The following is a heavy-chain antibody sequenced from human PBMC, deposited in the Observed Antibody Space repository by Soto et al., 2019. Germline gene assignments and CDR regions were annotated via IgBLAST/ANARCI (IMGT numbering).Heavy chain of an antibody. Sequence: SETLSLTCTVSGGSVSSGSYYWSWIRQPPGKGLEWIGYIYYSGSTNYNPSLKSRVTISVDTSKNKFSLKLSSVTAADTAVYYCARGYCSGGSCYWETYNWFDPWGQGTLVTVSS. CDR3: ARGYCSGGSCYWETYNWFDP. CDR2: IYYSGST. V-gene: IGHV4-61*01. J-gene: IGHJ5*02. CDR1: GGSVSSGSYY. D-gene: IGHD2-15*01.